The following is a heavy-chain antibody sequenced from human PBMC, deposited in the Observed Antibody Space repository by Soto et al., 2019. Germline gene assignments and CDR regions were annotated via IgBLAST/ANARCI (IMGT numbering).Heavy chain of an antibody. CDR3: ARGQEGVVATH. CDR2: VKDGGHT. V-gene: IGHV4-34*01. Sequence: QVQLQQWGAGLLKPSETLSLNCAVTGGSLSGYYWSLIRQPPGKGLEWIREVKDGGHTNYSPSLRGRVTISSDTSNNQFSLRLNSVTAADTGVYYCARGQEGVVATHWAQGSLVTVSS. D-gene: IGHD5-12*01. J-gene: IGHJ4*02. CDR1: GGSLSGYY.